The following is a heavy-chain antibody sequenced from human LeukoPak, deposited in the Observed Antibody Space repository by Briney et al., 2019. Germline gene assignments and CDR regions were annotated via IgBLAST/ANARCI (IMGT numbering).Heavy chain of an antibody. Sequence: GASVKVSCKASGGTFSSYAISWVRQAPGQGLEWMGGIIPIFGTANYAQKFQGRVTITADESTSTAYMELSSLRSEDTAVYYCATNWNDAYDYWGQGTLVTLSS. CDR3: ATNWNDAYDY. D-gene: IGHD1-1*01. V-gene: IGHV1-69*13. J-gene: IGHJ4*02. CDR1: GGTFSSYA. CDR2: IIPIFGTA.